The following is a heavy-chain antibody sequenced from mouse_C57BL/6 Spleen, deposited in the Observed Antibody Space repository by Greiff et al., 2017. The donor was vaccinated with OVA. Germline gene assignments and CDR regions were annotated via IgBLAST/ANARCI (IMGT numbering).Heavy chain of an antibody. V-gene: IGHV1-19*01. CDR2: INPYNGGT. CDR1: GYTFTDYY. CDR3: GRDGKDYAMDY. D-gene: IGHD2-1*01. J-gene: IGHJ4*01. Sequence: EVKLQESGPVLVKPGASVKMSCKASGYTFTDYYMNWVKQSHGKSLEWIGVINPYNGGTSYNQKFKGKATLTVDKSSSTAYMELNSLTSEDSAVYYCGRDGKDYAMDYWGQGTSVTVSS.